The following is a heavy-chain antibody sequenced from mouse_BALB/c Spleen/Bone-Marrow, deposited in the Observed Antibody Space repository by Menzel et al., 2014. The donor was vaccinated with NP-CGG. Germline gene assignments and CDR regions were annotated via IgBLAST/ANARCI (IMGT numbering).Heavy chain of an antibody. CDR1: GFAFSSHD. Sequence: EVKLVESGGGLVKPGGSLKLSCAASGFAFSSHDMSWVRQTPEKRLVWVAYISSGGGSTYYSDTVKGRFTISRDNAKNTLYLQMSSLKSEDTAMYYCVRQGAVAATRGFAYWGQGTLVTVSA. CDR2: ISSGGGST. D-gene: IGHD1-1*02. J-gene: IGHJ3*01. V-gene: IGHV5-12-1*01. CDR3: VRQGAVAATRGFAY.